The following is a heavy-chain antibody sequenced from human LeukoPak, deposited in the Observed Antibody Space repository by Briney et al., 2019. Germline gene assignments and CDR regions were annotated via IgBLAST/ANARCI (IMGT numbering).Heavy chain of an antibody. J-gene: IGHJ4*02. CDR1: GYTFTSNG. D-gene: IGHD6-19*01. CDR3: ARDRLRIAVAGTSADY. CDR2: ISAYNGNT. V-gene: IGHV1-18*01. Sequence: ASVKVSCKASGYTFTSNGISWVRQAPGQGLEWMGWISAYNGNTNYAQKLQGRVTMTTDTSTSTAYMELRSLRSDDTAVYYCARDRLRIAVAGTSADYWGQGTLVTVSS.